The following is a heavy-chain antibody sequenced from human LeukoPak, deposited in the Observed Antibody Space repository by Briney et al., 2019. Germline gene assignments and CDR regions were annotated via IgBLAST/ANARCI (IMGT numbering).Heavy chain of an antibody. V-gene: IGHV3-33*06. CDR1: GFTFSSYG. J-gene: IGHJ4*02. Sequence: GRPLRLSCAVSGFTFSSYGMHWVRQAHGKGLGWVAVIWNDGSNKYYADSVKGRFTISRDNSKNTLYLQMNSWRAEGTAVYYCAKEARDMGPYSSSSEYYLDYWGQGALVTVSS. D-gene: IGHD6-6*01. CDR2: IWNDGSNK. CDR3: AKEARDMGPYSSSSEYYLDY.